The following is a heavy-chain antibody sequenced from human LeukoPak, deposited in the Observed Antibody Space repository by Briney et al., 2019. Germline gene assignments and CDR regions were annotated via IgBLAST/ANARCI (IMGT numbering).Heavy chain of an antibody. Sequence: ASVKVSCKASGYTFTSYGISWVRQAPGQGLEWMGWISAYNGNTNYAQKLQGRVTMTTDTSTSTAYMELRSLRSDDTAAYYCARSHCTNGVCSYYFDYWGQGTLVTVSS. D-gene: IGHD2-8*01. CDR2: ISAYNGNT. V-gene: IGHV1-18*01. J-gene: IGHJ4*02. CDR3: ARSHCTNGVCSYYFDY. CDR1: GYTFTSYG.